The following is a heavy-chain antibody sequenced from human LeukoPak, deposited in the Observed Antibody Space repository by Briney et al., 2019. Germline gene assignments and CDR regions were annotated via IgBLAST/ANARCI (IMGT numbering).Heavy chain of an antibody. CDR3: AKQLFNGGLQTFDY. CDR2: LSGDGSST. V-gene: IGHV3-74*03. CDR1: GFTFSTYW. J-gene: IGHJ4*02. Sequence: GGSLRLSCVASGFTFSTYWMHWVRQAPGKGLLWVSRLSGDGSSTAYADSLKGRFTISRDNSMDTLYLQMNSLRVGDTAVYYCAKQLFNGGLQTFDYWGQGTLVTVSS. D-gene: IGHD4-23*01.